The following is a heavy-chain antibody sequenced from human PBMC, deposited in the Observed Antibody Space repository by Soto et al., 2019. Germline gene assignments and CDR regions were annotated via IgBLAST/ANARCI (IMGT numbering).Heavy chain of an antibody. CDR2: IYYSGST. D-gene: IGHD5-12*01. J-gene: IGHJ6*02. Sequence: SETLSLTCSVSGGSISSNNFYWGWIRQPPGKGLEWIGSIYYSGSTYYNPSLKCRVTISVDTSKNQFSLKLSSVTAADTAVYYCAVPGGGYDDYYYYGMDVWGQGTTVTVSS. V-gene: IGHV4-39*01. CDR3: AVPGGGYDDYYYYGMDV. CDR1: GGSISSNNFY.